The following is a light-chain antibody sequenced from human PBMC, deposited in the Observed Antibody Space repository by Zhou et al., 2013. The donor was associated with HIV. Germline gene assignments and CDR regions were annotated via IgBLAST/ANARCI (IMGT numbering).Light chain of an antibody. Sequence: DVQMTQSPSSLSASVGDRVTITCRASQDITHYLAWFQQKPGKAPKLLIYAASSLQSGVPSRFSGSGSGTDFTLTISSLQPEDFATYYCQQSYSTPGTFGQGTRLEIK. V-gene: IGKV1-39*01. J-gene: IGKJ5*01. CDR3: QQSYSTPGT. CDR1: QDITHY. CDR2: AAS.